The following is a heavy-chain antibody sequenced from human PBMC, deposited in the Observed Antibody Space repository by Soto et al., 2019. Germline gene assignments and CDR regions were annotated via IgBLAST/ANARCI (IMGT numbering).Heavy chain of an antibody. CDR3: ARVRCSGDKCHSKGTFDY. J-gene: IGHJ4*02. Sequence: SETLSLTCTVSGASMNNYYWAWIRQPPGKGLEWIGHINYSGSTNYNPSLESRVTISEDASKNQFSLKLSSVTTADAALYYCARVRCSGDKCHSKGTFDYWGQGSLVTVSS. D-gene: IGHD2-15*01. CDR2: INYSGST. CDR1: GASMNNYY. V-gene: IGHV4-59*08.